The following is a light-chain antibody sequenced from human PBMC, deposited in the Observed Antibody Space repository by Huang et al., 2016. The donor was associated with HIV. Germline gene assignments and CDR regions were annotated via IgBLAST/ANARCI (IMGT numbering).Light chain of an antibody. CDR3: QQYYSTPLI. V-gene: IGKV1-NL1*01. J-gene: IGKJ4*01. CDR1: QAIGYS. Sequence: DIQMTQSPSALSASVGDAVTITCRASQAIGYSLAWYQQKPGKAPKVLIYDGYKLETGVPSRFSGGGSGTDYTLAISGLQPEDFATYYCQQYYSTPLIFGGGTRLDI. CDR2: DGY.